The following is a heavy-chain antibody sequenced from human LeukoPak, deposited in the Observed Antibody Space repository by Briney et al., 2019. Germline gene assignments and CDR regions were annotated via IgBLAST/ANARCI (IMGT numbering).Heavy chain of an antibody. CDR2: IYISGST. V-gene: IGHV4-59*08. Sequence: SETLSLTCTVSGGSISSYFWSWIRQPPGKGLEWIGYIYISGSTNYNPSLKSRVTISVDTSKNQFSLKLSSVTAADTAVYYCARRVGGRSGYYPDYYYYMDVWGKGTTVTVSS. J-gene: IGHJ6*03. CDR3: ARRVGGRSGYYPDYYYYMDV. CDR1: GGSISSYF. D-gene: IGHD3-22*01.